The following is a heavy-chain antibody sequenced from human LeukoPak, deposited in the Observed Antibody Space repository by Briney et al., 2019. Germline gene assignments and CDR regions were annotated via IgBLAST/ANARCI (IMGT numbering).Heavy chain of an antibody. V-gene: IGHV3-23*01. Sequence: GGSLRLSCAASGFIFSSNAMSWVRQAPGKGLEWVPTITRGDAVTHYADSVKGRFTISRDNSRNTVYLQMNSLRAEDTAVYYCAKRDSSGFYYFHYWGQGTLVTVSS. CDR3: AKRDSSGFYYFHY. D-gene: IGHD3-22*01. J-gene: IGHJ4*02. CDR2: ITRGDAVT. CDR1: GFIFSSNA.